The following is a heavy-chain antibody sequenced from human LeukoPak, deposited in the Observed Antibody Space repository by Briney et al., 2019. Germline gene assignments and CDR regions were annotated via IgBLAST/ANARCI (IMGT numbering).Heavy chain of an antibody. Sequence: AGGSLRLSCAASGFTFSSYDMPWVRQAPGKGLELVSAISSYGGSTYYANSVKGRFTISRDNSKNTLYLQMGSLRAEDMAVYCCARGSGFLLEGYCSGGSCALFDYWGQGTLVTVSS. V-gene: IGHV3-64*01. CDR2: ISSYGGST. CDR3: ARGSGFLLEGYCSGGSCALFDY. CDR1: GFTFSSYD. J-gene: IGHJ4*02. D-gene: IGHD2-15*01.